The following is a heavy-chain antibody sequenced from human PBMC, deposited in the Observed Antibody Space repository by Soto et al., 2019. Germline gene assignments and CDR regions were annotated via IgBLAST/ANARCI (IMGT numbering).Heavy chain of an antibody. CDR1: GGSISSSNW. J-gene: IGHJ3*02. V-gene: IGHV4-4*02. D-gene: IGHD6-19*01. CDR3: ARDISTPYSSGWYQPGDAFDI. CDR2: IYHSGST. Sequence: SETLSLTCAVSGGSISSSNWWSWVRQPAGKGLEWIGEIYHSGSTNYNPSLKSRVTISVDKSRNQFSLKLSSVTAADTAVYYCARDISTPYSSGWYQPGDAFDIWGQGTMVTVSS.